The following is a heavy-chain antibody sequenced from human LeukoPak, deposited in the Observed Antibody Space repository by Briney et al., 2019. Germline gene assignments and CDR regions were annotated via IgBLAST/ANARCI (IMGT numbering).Heavy chain of an antibody. D-gene: IGHD3-10*01. CDR3: TRSLNYFTSGTSRRDFDS. CDR1: GFTFSHYA. CDR2: INDGDDGP. J-gene: IGHJ4*02. Sequence: GGSLRLSCTASGFTFSHYAMIWVRQTPAKGLEWVSAINDGDDGPYYADSVKGRFTISRDNSKNTLFLQMNNLRAEDTALYYCTRSLNYFTSGTSRRDFDSWGQGTLVTVSS. V-gene: IGHV3-23*01.